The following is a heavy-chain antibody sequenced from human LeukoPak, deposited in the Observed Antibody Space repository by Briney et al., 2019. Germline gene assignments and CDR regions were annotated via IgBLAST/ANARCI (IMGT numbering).Heavy chain of an antibody. D-gene: IGHD3-22*01. CDR2: ISSSSSYI. J-gene: IGHJ4*02. CDR3: ARGSYDSSGYLNDY. V-gene: IGHV3-21*01. Sequence: GGPLRLSCAASGFTFSSYSMNWVRQAPGKGLEWVSSISSSSSYIYYADSVKGRFTISRDNAKNSLYLQMNSLRAEDTAVYYCARGSYDSSGYLNDYWGQGTLVTVSS. CDR1: GFTFSSYS.